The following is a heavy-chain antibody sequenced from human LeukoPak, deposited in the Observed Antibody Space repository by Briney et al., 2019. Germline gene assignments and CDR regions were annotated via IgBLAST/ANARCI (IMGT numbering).Heavy chain of an antibody. V-gene: IGHV3-66*01. J-gene: IGHJ3*02. CDR1: GFSVSGTY. CDR3: AKELTPDRSGFDAFDI. D-gene: IGHD3-22*01. CDR2: IYSGGST. Sequence: PGGSLRLSCAASGFSVSGTYMSWVRQAPGKGLEWVSVIYSGGSTYYADSVKGRFTISRDNAKNSLYLQMNSLRAEDTAVYYCAKELTPDRSGFDAFDIWGQGTMVTVSS.